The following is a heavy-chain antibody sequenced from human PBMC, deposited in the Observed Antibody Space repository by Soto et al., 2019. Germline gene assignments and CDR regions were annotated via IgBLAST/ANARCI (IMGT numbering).Heavy chain of an antibody. J-gene: IGHJ6*02. V-gene: IGHV6-1*01. CDR3: ARGDCSSTSGYISRTDYGMDV. CDR1: GDIVSSNSAA. D-gene: IGHD2-2*02. CDR2: TYYRSKWYN. Sequence: QTLSLTCAISGDIVSSNSAAWNWIRQSPSRGLEWLGRTYYRSKWYNDYAVSVKSRITINPDTSKNQLSLQLNSVTPDDTAVYYCARGDCSSTSGYISRTDYGMDVWGQGTTVTVSS.